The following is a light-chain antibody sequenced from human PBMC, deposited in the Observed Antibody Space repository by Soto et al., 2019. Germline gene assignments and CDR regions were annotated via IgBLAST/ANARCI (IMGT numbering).Light chain of an antibody. Sequence: EIVMTQSPATLSVSPGERATLSCRASQSVSNNLARYQQKPGQAPSLLIYGASTRAIGIPARFSGSGAGTEFTLTISSLQSEDFAVYYCQQYNDWPRTFGQGTKVEIK. CDR3: QQYNDWPRT. CDR1: QSVSNN. V-gene: IGKV3-15*01. J-gene: IGKJ1*01. CDR2: GAS.